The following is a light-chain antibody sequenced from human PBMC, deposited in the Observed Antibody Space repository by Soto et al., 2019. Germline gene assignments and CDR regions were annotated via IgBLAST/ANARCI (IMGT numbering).Light chain of an antibody. CDR2: EVS. V-gene: IGLV2-23*02. Sequence: QSALTQPASVSGSPGQSITISCTGTSSDVGSYNLVSWHQQHPGKAPKLMIYEVSKRPSGVSNRFSGSKSGNTASLTISGLHADDEADYYCCSYAGSSSYVFGNGTKVTVL. J-gene: IGLJ6*01. CDR1: SSDVGSYNL. CDR3: CSYAGSSSYV.